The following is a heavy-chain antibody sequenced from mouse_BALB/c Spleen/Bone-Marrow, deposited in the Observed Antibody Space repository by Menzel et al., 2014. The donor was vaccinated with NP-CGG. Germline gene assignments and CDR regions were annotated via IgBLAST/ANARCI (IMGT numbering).Heavy chain of an antibody. J-gene: IGHJ3*01. Sequence: EVKVEESGGGLVQPGGSLKLSCAASGFTFSNYGMSWVRQTPDKRLDLVATINSNGGTTYYPDSVKGRFTISRDNAKNTLYLQMSSLKSEDTAMYLCARGLYYVAYGPGFAYWGQGTLVTVSA. CDR1: GFTFSNYG. D-gene: IGHD2-1*01. CDR2: INSNGGTT. V-gene: IGHV5-6-3*01. CDR3: ARGLYYVAYGPGFAY.